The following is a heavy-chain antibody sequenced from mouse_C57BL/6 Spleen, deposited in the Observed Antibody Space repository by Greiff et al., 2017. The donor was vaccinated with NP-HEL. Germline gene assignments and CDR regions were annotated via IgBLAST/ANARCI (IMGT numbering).Heavy chain of an antibody. Sequence: VQLQQPGAELVRPGSSVKLSCKASGYTFTSYWMDWVKQRPGQGLEWIGNIYPSDSETHYNQKFKDKATLTVDKSSSTAYMQLSSLTSEDSAVYYCARSGNWIDYWGQGTTLTVSS. J-gene: IGHJ2*01. D-gene: IGHD2-1*01. V-gene: IGHV1-61*01. CDR2: IYPSDSET. CDR1: GYTFTSYW. CDR3: ARSGNWIDY.